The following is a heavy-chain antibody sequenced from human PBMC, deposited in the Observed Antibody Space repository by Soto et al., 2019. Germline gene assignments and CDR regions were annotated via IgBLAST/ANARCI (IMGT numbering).Heavy chain of an antibody. V-gene: IGHV4-39*07. D-gene: IGHD3-10*01. CDR3: ARAFTYKYYYGSGSYYYFDY. J-gene: IGHJ4*02. CDR1: GGSISSSSYY. CDR2: IYYSGST. Sequence: SETLSLTCTVSGGSISSSSYYWGWIRQPPGKGLEWIGSIYYSGSTYYNPSLKSRVTISVDTSKNQFSLKLSSVTAADTAVYYCARAFTYKYYYGSGSYYYFDYWGQGTLVTVSS.